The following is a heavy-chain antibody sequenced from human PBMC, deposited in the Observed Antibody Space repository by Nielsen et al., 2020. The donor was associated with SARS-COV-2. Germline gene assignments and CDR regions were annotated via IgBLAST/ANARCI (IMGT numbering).Heavy chain of an antibody. CDR2: IDPSDSYT. V-gene: IGHV5-10-1*01. Sequence: GGSLRLSCTGSGYSFTSYWISWVRQMPGKGLEWMGWIDPSDSYTNYSPSFKGHVTISADKSISTAYLQWSSLKASDTAMYYCARPHMVRGVISEAAFDILGQGTMVTVSS. CDR3: ARPHMVRGVISEAAFDI. CDR1: GYSFTSYW. D-gene: IGHD3-10*01. J-gene: IGHJ3*02.